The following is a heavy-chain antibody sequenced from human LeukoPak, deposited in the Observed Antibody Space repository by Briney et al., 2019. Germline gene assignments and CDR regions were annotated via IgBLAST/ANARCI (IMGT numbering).Heavy chain of an antibody. CDR2: ISSSGSTI. Sequence: PGGSLILSCAASRFTFSDYYMSWIRQAPGKGLEWVSYISSSGSTIYYADSVKGRFTISRDNAKNSLYLQMNSLRAEDTAVYYCASTPTAYRAFDIWGQGTMVTVSS. CDR1: RFTFSDYY. D-gene: IGHD2-21*01. CDR3: ASTPTAYRAFDI. V-gene: IGHV3-11*01. J-gene: IGHJ3*02.